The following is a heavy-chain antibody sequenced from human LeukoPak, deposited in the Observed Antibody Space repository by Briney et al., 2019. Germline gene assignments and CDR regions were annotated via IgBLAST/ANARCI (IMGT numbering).Heavy chain of an antibody. CDR3: ARVRIGSGWFYFDY. V-gene: IGHV3-7*01. CDR1: GSTFIGHW. Sequence: GRSLRPSRAASGSTFIGHWMTSVRQAPGKGLEWVANIKQDGSEKYYVDYMKGGLTISRNNSKTSLYLEMNSMRVEDTAVYYCARVRIGSGWFYFDYWAQGTLITVSS. D-gene: IGHD6-19*01. J-gene: IGHJ4*02. CDR2: IKQDGSEK.